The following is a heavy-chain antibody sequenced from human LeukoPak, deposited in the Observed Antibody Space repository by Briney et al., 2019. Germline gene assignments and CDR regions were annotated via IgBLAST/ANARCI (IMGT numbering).Heavy chain of an antibody. V-gene: IGHV4-61*01. Sequence: SETLSLTCTVSGGSFSSGNYYWGWVRQPPGKGLEWVGYIYFSGSTDYNPSLKSRVTISLDTSKNQFSLKLSSVTAADAAVYYCARVEASYYESSAYYFDYWGQGTLVTVSS. CDR3: ARVEASYYESSAYYFDY. CDR1: GGSFSSGNYY. CDR2: IYFSGST. D-gene: IGHD3-22*01. J-gene: IGHJ4*02.